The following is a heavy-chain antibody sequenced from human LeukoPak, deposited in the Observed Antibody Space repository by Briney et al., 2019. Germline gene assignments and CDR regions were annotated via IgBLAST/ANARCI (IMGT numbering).Heavy chain of an antibody. Sequence: ASVKVSCKASGYTFTSYGISWVRQAPGQGLEWMGWISPYNDNTNYAQKFQGRVTMTTDTSTNTAYMELRSLRSDDMAVYYCARFRFSGYDFPGYWGQGTLVTVSS. V-gene: IGHV1-18*03. J-gene: IGHJ4*02. CDR3: ARFRFSGYDFPGY. CDR2: ISPYNDNT. CDR1: GYTFTSYG. D-gene: IGHD5-12*01.